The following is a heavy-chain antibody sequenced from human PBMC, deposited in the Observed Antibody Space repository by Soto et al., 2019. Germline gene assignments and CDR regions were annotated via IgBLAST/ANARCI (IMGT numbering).Heavy chain of an antibody. CDR2: ISYDGSNK. CDR1: GFTFSSYA. D-gene: IGHD3-22*01. V-gene: IGHV3-30-3*01. Sequence: ESGGGVVQPGRSLRLSCAASGFTFSSYAMHWVRQAPGKGLEWVAVISYDGSNKYYADSVKGRFTISRDNSKNTLYLQMNSLRAEDTAVYYCARGRPTYYYDSSGNSFDYWGQGTLVTVSS. J-gene: IGHJ4*02. CDR3: ARGRPTYYYDSSGNSFDY.